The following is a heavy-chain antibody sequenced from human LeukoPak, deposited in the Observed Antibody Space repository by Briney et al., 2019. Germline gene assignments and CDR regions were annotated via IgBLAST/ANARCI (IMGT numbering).Heavy chain of an antibody. CDR3: ARNGPPDLNYYGSGSYTGIDY. CDR1: GFTFSTYS. D-gene: IGHD3-10*01. CDR2: ISSNNRYI. J-gene: IGHJ4*02. Sequence: GGSLRLSCAASGFTFSTYSMNWVRQAPGKGLEWVSSISSNNRYIYYADSVKGRFTISRDNAKNSLYLQMNSLRAEDTAVYYCARNGPPDLNYYGSGSYTGIDYWGQGTLVTVSS. V-gene: IGHV3-21*01.